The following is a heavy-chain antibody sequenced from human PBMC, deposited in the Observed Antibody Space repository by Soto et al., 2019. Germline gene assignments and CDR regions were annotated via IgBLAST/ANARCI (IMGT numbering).Heavy chain of an antibody. CDR3: ASGIQMWLRRINNGYSG. CDR1: GGTFSTYA. Sequence: QVKQLQSGAAVKKPESSVKVSCKAPGGTFSTYAISWVRQAPGQGLEWMGGIIPMSGTANYAQRFQDRVTITADESTSTVYMELTSLRSEDTAVYFCASGIQMWLRRINNGYSGWGQGTLVTVSS. D-gene: IGHD5-12*01. CDR2: IIPMSGTA. V-gene: IGHV1-69*12. J-gene: IGHJ4*02.